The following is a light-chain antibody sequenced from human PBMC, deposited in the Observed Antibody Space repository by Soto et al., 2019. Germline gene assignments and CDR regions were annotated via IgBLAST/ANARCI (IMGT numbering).Light chain of an antibody. Sequence: DIQMTQSPSNLSASVGDRVIITCRASQRISNWLAWYQQKPGKAPKLLIYQASSLESGVPSRFSGSGSETEYSLTISSLQPDDFGTYYCQKYSSYSTFGQGTKVEIK. J-gene: IGKJ1*01. CDR2: QAS. CDR3: QKYSSYST. CDR1: QRISNW. V-gene: IGKV1-5*03.